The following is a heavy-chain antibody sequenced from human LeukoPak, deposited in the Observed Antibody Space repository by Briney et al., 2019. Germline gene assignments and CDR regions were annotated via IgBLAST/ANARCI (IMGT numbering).Heavy chain of an antibody. J-gene: IGHJ4*02. CDR1: GFTFSDYY. D-gene: IGHD6-19*01. V-gene: IGHV3-21*01. Sequence: GGSLRLSCAASGFTFSDYYMSWVRQAPGKGLEWVSSIRSSSSYIYYADSVKGRFTISRDNAKNSLYLQMNSLRAEDTAVYYCARVRSSGWEFDYWGQGTLVTVSS. CDR2: IRSSSSYI. CDR3: ARVRSSGWEFDY.